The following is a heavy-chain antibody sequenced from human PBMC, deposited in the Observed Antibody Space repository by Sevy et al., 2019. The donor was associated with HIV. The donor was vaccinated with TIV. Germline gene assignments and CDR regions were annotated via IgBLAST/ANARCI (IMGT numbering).Heavy chain of an antibody. CDR2: MIPIFGTA. J-gene: IGHJ4*02. D-gene: IGHD6-6*01. CDR1: GGTFSSYA. CDR3: ARGLIATRRGGGYYFDY. Sequence: SVKVSCKASGGTFSSYAISWVRQAPGQGLEWMGGMIPIFGTANYAQKFQGRVTVTADESTSTAYMELSSLRSEDTAVYYCARGLIATRRGGGYYFDYWGQGTLVTVSS. V-gene: IGHV1-69*13.